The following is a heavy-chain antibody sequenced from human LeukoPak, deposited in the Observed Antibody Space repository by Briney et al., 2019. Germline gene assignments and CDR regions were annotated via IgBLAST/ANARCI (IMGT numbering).Heavy chain of an antibody. J-gene: IGHJ3*02. CDR3: ARASQLWNDAFDI. CDR2: IYYSGST. V-gene: IGHV4-61*01. CDR1: GGSVSSGSYY. Sequence: PSETLSLTCTVSGGSVSSGSYYWSWIRQPPGKGLEWIGYIYYSGSTNYNPSLKSRVTISVDTSKNQFSLKLSSVTAADSAVYYCARASQLWNDAFDIWGQGTMVTVSS. D-gene: IGHD5-18*01.